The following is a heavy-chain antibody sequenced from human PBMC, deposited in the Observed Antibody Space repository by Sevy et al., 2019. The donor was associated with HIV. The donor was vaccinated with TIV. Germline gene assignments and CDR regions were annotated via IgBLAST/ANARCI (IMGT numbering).Heavy chain of an antibody. Sequence: ASVKVSCQTSGYAFSNYEINWVRQATGQGLEWMGRMNPNSGDTSYSQKFRGRVTMTSDTPTSTVYMELSGLSFGDTAVDYYARGWRRKYQVLPDYWGQGTLVTVSS. J-gene: IGHJ4*02. D-gene: IGHD2-2*01. CDR2: MNPNSGDT. CDR3: ARGWRRKYQVLPDY. V-gene: IGHV1-8*01. CDR1: GYAFSNYE.